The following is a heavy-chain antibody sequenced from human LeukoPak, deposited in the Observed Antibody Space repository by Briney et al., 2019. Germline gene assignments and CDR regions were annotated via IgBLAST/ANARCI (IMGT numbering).Heavy chain of an antibody. V-gene: IGHV5-51*01. CDR3: ARRNKYCSGGSCYSGDAFDI. J-gene: IGHJ3*02. Sequence: GESLKVSCKGSGYSFTSYWIGWVRQMPGKGLEWMGIIYPGDSDTRYSPSFQGQVTISADKSISTAYLQWSSLKASDTAIYYCARRNKYCSGGSCYSGDAFDIWGQGTMVTVSS. CDR1: GYSFTSYW. D-gene: IGHD2-15*01. CDR2: IYPGDSDT.